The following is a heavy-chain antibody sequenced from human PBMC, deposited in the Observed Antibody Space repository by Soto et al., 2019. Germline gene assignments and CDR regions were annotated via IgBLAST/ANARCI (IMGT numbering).Heavy chain of an antibody. V-gene: IGHV3-30-3*01. Sequence: QVQLVESGGGVVQPGRSLRLSCAASGFTFSSYAMHWVRQAPGKGLEWVAVISYDGSNKYYADSVKGRFTISRDNSKNTLYLQMNSLRAEDTAVYYCARGEPWLDYGMDVWGQGTTVTVSS. J-gene: IGHJ6*02. D-gene: IGHD6-19*01. CDR1: GFTFSSYA. CDR2: ISYDGSNK. CDR3: ARGEPWLDYGMDV.